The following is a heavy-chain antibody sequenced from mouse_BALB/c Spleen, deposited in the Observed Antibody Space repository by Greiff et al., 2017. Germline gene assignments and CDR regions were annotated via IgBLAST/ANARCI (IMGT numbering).Heavy chain of an antibody. J-gene: IGHJ3*01. Sequence: EVMLVESGGGLVKPGGSLKLSCAASGFTFSDYYMYWVRQTPEKRLEWVATISDGGSYTYYPDSVKGRFTISRDNAKNNLYLQMSSLKSEDTAMYYCARDGETGNLAYWGQGTLVTVSA. CDR2: ISDGGSYT. D-gene: IGHD4-1*01. CDR3: ARDGETGNLAY. CDR1: GFTFSDYY. V-gene: IGHV5-4*02.